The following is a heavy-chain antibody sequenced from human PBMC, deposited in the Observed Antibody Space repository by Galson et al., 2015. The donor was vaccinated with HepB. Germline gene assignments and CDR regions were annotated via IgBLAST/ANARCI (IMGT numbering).Heavy chain of an antibody. CDR2: ISSSSSTI. D-gene: IGHD3-22*01. CDR3: ARLGYDSSGYYDPKDDY. J-gene: IGHJ4*02. Sequence: SLRLSCAASGFTFSSYSMNWVRQAPGKGLEWVSYISSSSSTIYYADSVKGRFTISRDNAKNSLYLQMNSLRAEDTAVYYCARLGYDSSGYYDPKDDYWGQGTLVTVSS. V-gene: IGHV3-48*01. CDR1: GFTFSSYS.